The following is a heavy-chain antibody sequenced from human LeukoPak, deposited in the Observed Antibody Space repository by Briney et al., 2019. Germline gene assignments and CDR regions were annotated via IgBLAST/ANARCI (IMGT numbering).Heavy chain of an antibody. D-gene: IGHD3-22*01. V-gene: IGHV1-2*02. CDR1: GYTFTGYY. J-gene: IGHJ4*02. CDR2: INPNSGGT. Sequence: ASVKVSCKASGYTFTGYYMHWVRQAPGQGLEWMGWINPNSGGTNYAQKFQGRVTMTRDTSISTAYMELSRLRSDDTAVYYCARTGSITMIVVVILDYWGQGTLVTVSS. CDR3: ARTGSITMIVVVILDY.